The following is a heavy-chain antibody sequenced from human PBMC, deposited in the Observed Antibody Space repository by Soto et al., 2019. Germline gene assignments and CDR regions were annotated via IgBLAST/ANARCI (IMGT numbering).Heavy chain of an antibody. J-gene: IGHJ5*02. Sequence: SETLSRTCPLSGDSISSVASQWRWICPHPGEGVARIGYIYYSGSTYYNPSLKSRVTISVDTSKNQFSLKLSSVTAADTAVYYCARRVPSGYCSSTSCYRFGFDPWGQGTLVTVSS. CDR1: GDSISSVASQ. D-gene: IGHD2-2*01. CDR3: ARRVPSGYCSSTSCYRFGFDP. CDR2: IYYSGST. V-gene: IGHV4-31*03.